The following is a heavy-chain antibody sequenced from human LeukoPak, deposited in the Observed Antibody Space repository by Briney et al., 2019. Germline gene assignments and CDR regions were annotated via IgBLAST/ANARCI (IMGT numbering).Heavy chain of an antibody. CDR3: ARDERQQPFDY. V-gene: IGHV1-3*01. D-gene: IGHD6-13*01. CDR2: INAGNGNT. J-gene: IGHJ4*02. CDR1: GYTFTSYA. Sequence: LVASVTVSSKASGYTFTSYAMHWVRQALGQRLEWMGWINAGNGNTKYSQKFQGRVTITRDTSASTAYMELSSLRSEDTAVYYCARDERQQPFDYWGQGTLVTVSS.